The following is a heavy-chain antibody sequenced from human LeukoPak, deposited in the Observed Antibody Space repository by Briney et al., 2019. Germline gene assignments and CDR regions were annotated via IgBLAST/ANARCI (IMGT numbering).Heavy chain of an antibody. CDR3: ARVGSESHVLDY. Sequence: GASVKVSCKVSVYTLTELSMHWVRQAPGQGLEWMGWINPNSGGTNYAQKFQGRVTMTRDTSISTAYMELSRLRSDDTAVYYCARVGSESHVLDYWGQGTLVTVSS. J-gene: IGHJ4*02. D-gene: IGHD3-10*01. CDR2: INPNSGGT. V-gene: IGHV1-2*02. CDR1: VYTLTELS.